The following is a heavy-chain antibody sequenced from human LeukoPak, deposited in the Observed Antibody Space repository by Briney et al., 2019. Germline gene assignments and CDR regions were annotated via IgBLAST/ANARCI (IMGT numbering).Heavy chain of an antibody. CDR3: ARVRDSSGYPEYYFDY. Sequence: PSETLSLTCAVYGGSFSGYYWSWIRQPPGKGLEWIGYIYYSGSTNYNPSLKSRVTISVDTSKNQFSLKLSSVTAADTAVYYCARVRDSSGYPEYYFDYWGQGTLVTVSS. V-gene: IGHV4-59*01. J-gene: IGHJ4*02. D-gene: IGHD3-22*01. CDR2: IYYSGST. CDR1: GGSFSGYY.